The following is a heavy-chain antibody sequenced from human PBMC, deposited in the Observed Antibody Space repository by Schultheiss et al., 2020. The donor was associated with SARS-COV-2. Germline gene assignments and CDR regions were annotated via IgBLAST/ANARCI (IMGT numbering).Heavy chain of an antibody. CDR1: GGSIRSGESY. CDR3: ARGGSTKATF. V-gene: IGHV4-30-4*01. J-gene: IGHJ6*02. Sequence: SQTLSLTCTVSGGSIRSGESYWSWIRQSPGKGLEWIGYIDYSGRIFYNPSLKSRLTISVDTSKNQFSLKLSSVTAADTAVYYCARGGSTKATFWGHGTTVTVSS. CDR2: IDYSGRI. D-gene: IGHD1-26*01.